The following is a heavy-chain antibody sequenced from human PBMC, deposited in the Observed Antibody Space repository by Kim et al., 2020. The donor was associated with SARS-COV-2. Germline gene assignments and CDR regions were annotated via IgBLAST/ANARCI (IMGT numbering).Heavy chain of an antibody. CDR3: APMRGSGYFFY. CDR1: GFTFSSYA. CDR2: IYSGGSST. J-gene: IGHJ4*02. Sequence: GGSLRLSCAASGFTFSSYAMSWVRQAPGKGLEWVSVIYSGGSSTYYADSVKGRFTISRDNSKNTLYLQMNSLRAEDTAVYYCAPMRGSGYFFYWGQGTLVTVSS. D-gene: IGHD3-22*01. V-gene: IGHV3-23*03.